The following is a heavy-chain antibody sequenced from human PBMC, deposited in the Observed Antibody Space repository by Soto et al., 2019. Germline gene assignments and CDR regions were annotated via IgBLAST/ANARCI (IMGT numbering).Heavy chain of an antibody. V-gene: IGHV3-48*02. CDR2: ITSDTNTI. CDR1: GFRFSIYS. J-gene: IGHJ4*02. CDR3: ARSEEGHFDY. Sequence: EVQLVESGGGLVQPGGSLRLSCAASGFRFSIYSMNWVRQAPGKGLEWSAYITSDTNTIKYADSVKGRFTISRDNAKNSVYLQMNSLRDEDTAVYYCARSEEGHFDYWGQGTVVTVSS.